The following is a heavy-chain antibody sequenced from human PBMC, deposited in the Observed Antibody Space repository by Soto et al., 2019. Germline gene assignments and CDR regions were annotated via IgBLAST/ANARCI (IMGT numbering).Heavy chain of an antibody. D-gene: IGHD3-10*01. V-gene: IGHV1-69*01. J-gene: IGHJ5*02. CDR3: AKSGAGFLDGSGGGNWFDP. CDR1: GGTFSSYA. Sequence: QVQLVQSGAEVKKPGSSVKVSCKASGGTFSSYAISWVRQAPGQGLGWRGGIIPIFVTANYAQKFQGRVTITADESTSTAYMELSSLRSEDTAVYYCAKSGAGFLDGSGGGNWFDPWGQGTLVTVSS. CDR2: IIPIFVTA.